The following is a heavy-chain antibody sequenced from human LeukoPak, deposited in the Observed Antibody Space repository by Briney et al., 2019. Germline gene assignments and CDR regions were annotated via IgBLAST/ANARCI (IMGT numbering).Heavy chain of an antibody. Sequence: SETLSLTCTVSGGSISSSSYYWGWIRQPPGKGLEWIGSIYYSGSTYYNPSLKSRVTISVDTSKNQFSLKLSSVTAADTAVYYCAGDRTRLVYYYYGMDVWGQGTTVTVSS. CDR3: AGDRTRLVYYYYGMDV. CDR1: GGSISSSSYY. CDR2: IYYSGST. V-gene: IGHV4-39*07. J-gene: IGHJ6*02. D-gene: IGHD3-9*01.